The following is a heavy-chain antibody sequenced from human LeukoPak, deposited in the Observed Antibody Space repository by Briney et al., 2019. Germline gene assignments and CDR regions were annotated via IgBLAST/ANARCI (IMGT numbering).Heavy chain of an antibody. Sequence: ASVKVSCKASRYSFTGYYMHWVRQAPGQGLEWMGWINPDSGGTNYAQKFQGRVTMTRDTSITTAYMELSRLTSDDTAVYYCASGYSDYADYYNYYMDVWGKGTTVTVSS. D-gene: IGHD4-11*01. CDR3: ASGYSDYADYYNYYMDV. V-gene: IGHV1-2*02. CDR1: RYSFTGYY. CDR2: INPDSGGT. J-gene: IGHJ6*03.